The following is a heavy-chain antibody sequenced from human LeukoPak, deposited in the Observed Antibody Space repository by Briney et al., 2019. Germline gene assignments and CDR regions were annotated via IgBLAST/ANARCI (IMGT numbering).Heavy chain of an antibody. CDR1: GFTFSTYW. Sequence: QSGGSLRLSCAASGFTFSTYWMHWVRQAPGKGLVWVSRISSDGSITGYADSVKGRFTISRDNSKNTLYLQMNSLRAEDTAVYYCAKTGSSNRSHRRGERHSYYYYMDVWGKGTTVTVSS. CDR2: ISSDGSIT. D-gene: IGHD1-14*01. J-gene: IGHJ6*03. V-gene: IGHV3-74*01. CDR3: AKTGSSNRSHRRGERHSYYYYMDV.